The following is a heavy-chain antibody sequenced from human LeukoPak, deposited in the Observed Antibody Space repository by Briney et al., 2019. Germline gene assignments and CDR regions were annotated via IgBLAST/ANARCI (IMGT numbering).Heavy chain of an antibody. CDR3: ARRRGSYAFDI. Sequence: SGTLSLTCAVSGGSISSNNWWSWVRQSPEKGLEWIAEIYHSGSFNRNPSLKSRVTILVDKSKNQFSLKLSSVTAADTAVYYCARRRGSYAFDIWGQGTMVTVSS. J-gene: IGHJ3*02. V-gene: IGHV4-4*02. D-gene: IGHD1-26*01. CDR2: IYHSGSF. CDR1: GGSISSNNW.